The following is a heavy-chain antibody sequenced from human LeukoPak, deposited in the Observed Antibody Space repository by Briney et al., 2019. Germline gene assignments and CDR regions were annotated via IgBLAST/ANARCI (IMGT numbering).Heavy chain of an antibody. CDR1: GYTFTSYD. J-gene: IGHJ4*02. Sequence: GASVKVSCKASGYTFTSYDINWVRQATGQGLEWMGWMNPNTGNTCYAQKFQGRVTMTRNTSISTAYMELSSLRYEDTAVYYCARGAPSQGYFDYWGQGTLVTVSS. V-gene: IGHV1-8*01. CDR2: MNPNTGNT. CDR3: ARGAPSQGYFDY.